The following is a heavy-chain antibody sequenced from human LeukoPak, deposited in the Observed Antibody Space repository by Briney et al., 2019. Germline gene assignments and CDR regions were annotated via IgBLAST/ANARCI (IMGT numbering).Heavy chain of an antibody. V-gene: IGHV3-7*01. J-gene: IGHJ3*02. Sequence: GGSLRLSCAASGFTFSTYWMSWVRQAPGKGLEWVANIRQDGSKIYYVDSVKGRFTISRDNAKNSLYLQMNSLRAEDTAVYYCASSLRFLEWLGYAFDIWGQGTMVTVSS. CDR1: GFTFSTYW. D-gene: IGHD3-3*01. CDR3: ASSLRFLEWLGYAFDI. CDR2: IRQDGSKI.